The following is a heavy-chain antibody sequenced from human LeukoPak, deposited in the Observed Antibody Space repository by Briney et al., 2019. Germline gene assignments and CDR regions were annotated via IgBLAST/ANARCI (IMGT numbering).Heavy chain of an antibody. V-gene: IGHV4-4*07. CDR3: AREAYCGGDCYPSDAFDI. D-gene: IGHD2-21*02. J-gene: IGHJ3*02. CDR2: IYYSGST. Sequence: SETLSLTCTVSGGSISSYYWSWIRQPAGKGLEWIGRIYYSGSTYYNPSLKSRVTISVDTSKNQFSLKLSSVTAADTAVYYCAREAYCGGDCYPSDAFDIWGQGTMVTVSS. CDR1: GGSISSYY.